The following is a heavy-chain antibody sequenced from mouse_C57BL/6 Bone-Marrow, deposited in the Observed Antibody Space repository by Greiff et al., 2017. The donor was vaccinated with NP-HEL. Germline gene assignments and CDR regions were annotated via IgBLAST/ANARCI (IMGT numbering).Heavy chain of an antibody. CDR3: AKGVLRPDY. CDR2: IDPSDSYT. Sequence: QVQLKQPGAELVRPGTSVKLSCKASGYTFTSYWMHWVKQRPGQGLEWIGVIDPSDSYTNYNQKFKGKATLTVDTSSSTAYMQLSSLTSEDSAVYYCAKGVLRPDYWGQGTTLTVSS. J-gene: IGHJ2*01. V-gene: IGHV1-59*01. CDR1: GYTFTSYW. D-gene: IGHD1-2*01.